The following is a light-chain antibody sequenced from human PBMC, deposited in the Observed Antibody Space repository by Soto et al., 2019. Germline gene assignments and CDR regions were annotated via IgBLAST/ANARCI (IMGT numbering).Light chain of an antibody. CDR2: GAS. V-gene: IGKV3-20*01. CDR3: QQYGNSPQT. Sequence: IVLTQSPGTLSVSPGERATLSCRASQSLSNNMYLAWYQQKPGQAPRLLIYGASSRATGIPNRFSGSGSGTDFTLTISRLEPEDFAVYYCQQYGNSPQTFGQGTKVDIK. J-gene: IGKJ1*01. CDR1: QSLSNNMY.